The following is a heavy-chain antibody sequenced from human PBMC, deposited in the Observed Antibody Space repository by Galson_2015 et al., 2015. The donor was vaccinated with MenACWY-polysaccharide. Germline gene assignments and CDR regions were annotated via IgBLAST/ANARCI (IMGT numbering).Heavy chain of an antibody. CDR3: AREGSRIVFHAFDT. CDR2: IQYDGSKI. CDR1: GSRFSNSG. Sequence: SLRLSCAASGSRFSNSGMHWVRQAPGTGLEWVAVIQYDGSKIVYADSVKGRFTISRDNSKNTVFLEMNTLGAEDTAVYYCAREGSRIVFHAFDTWGQGTMVTVSS. J-gene: IGHJ3*02. V-gene: IGHV3-33*01. D-gene: IGHD2-15*01.